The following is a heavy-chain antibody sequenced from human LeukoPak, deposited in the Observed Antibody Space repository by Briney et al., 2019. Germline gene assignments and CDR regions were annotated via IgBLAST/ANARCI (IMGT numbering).Heavy chain of an antibody. CDR1: GGTFSSYA. CDR3: ARGRTIRYYYDSSGYSRYNWFDP. V-gene: IGHV1-69*13. CDR2: IIPIFGTA. D-gene: IGHD3-22*01. J-gene: IGHJ5*02. Sequence: ASVKVSCKASGGTFSSYAISWVRQAPGQGLEWMGGIIPIFGTANYAQKFQGRVTVTADESTSTAYMELSSLRSEDTAVYYCARGRTIRYYYDSSGYSRYNWFDPWGQGTLVTVSS.